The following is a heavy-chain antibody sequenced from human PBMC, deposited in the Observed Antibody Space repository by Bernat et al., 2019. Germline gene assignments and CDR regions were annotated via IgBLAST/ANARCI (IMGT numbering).Heavy chain of an antibody. Sequence: QVQLQESGPGLVKPSETLSLTCTVSGGSVTSGNSYWTWIRQPPGKGLEWIGYIYYSGSTNYNLSLKSRVPISLDTSKNQFSLKLRSVTAADTAVYYCAGGSGGYYHYCDDWGQGTLVTVSS. CDR1: GGSVTSGNSY. V-gene: IGHV4-61*01. D-gene: IGHD3-22*01. CDR3: AGGSGGYYHYCDD. J-gene: IGHJ4*02. CDR2: IYYSGST.